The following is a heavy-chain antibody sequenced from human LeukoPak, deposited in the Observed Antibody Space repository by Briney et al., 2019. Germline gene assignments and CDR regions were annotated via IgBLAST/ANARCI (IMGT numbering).Heavy chain of an antibody. CDR1: GFTFSSYA. V-gene: IGHV3-30-3*01. CDR3: ASSIVVVPRFDY. CDR2: ISYDGSNK. J-gene: IGHJ4*02. Sequence: GGSLRLSCAASGFTFSSYAMHWVRQAPGKGLEWVAVISYDGSNKYYADSVKGRFTISRDNAKNSLYLQMNSLRAEDTAVYYCASSIVVVPRFDYWGQGTLVTVSS. D-gene: IGHD2-21*01.